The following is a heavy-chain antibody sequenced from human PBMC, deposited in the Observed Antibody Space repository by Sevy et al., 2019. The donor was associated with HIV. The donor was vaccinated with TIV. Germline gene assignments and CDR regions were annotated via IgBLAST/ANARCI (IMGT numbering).Heavy chain of an antibody. CDR2: IYHTGNT. CDR3: ARDSGDYPYYFDH. D-gene: IGHD2-21*02. J-gene: IGHJ4*02. Sequence: SETLSLTCAVSGDSISSDIYSWNWIRQPPGKGLEWIGYIYHTGNTYYNPSLRSRVTISVETPKNHFSLKLTSVTAADTAVYYCARDSGDYPYYFDHWGQGTLVTVSS. V-gene: IGHV4-30-2*01. CDR1: GDSISSDIYS.